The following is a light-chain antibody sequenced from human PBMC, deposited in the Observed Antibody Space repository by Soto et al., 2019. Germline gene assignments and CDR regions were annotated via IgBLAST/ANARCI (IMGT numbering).Light chain of an antibody. V-gene: IGKV1-39*01. CDR1: QSISGY. CDR3: QHSYSAPFS. Sequence: DIQMTQSPSSLSASVGDRVTITCRASQSISGYLNWYQQKPGKAPKLLIYDASDLQSGAPSRFSGSGSGTDFTLIISSLQPEDSATYNCQHSYSAPFSVGGGTKTEI. CDR2: DAS. J-gene: IGKJ4*01.